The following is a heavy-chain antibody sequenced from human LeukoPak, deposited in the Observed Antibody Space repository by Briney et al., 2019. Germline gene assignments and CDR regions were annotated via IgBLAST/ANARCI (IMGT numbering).Heavy chain of an antibody. CDR3: ARVGVKITYYYGSGSLRGIDY. V-gene: IGHV4-59*08. CDR1: GGSISSYY. J-gene: IGHJ4*02. CDR2: VYYSGST. Sequence: SETLSLTCTVSGGSISSYYWSWIRQPPGKGLEWIGYVYYSGSTNYNPSLKSRVTISVDTSKNQFSLKLSSVTAADTAVYYCARVGVKITYYYGSGSLRGIDYWGQGTLVTVSS. D-gene: IGHD3-10*01.